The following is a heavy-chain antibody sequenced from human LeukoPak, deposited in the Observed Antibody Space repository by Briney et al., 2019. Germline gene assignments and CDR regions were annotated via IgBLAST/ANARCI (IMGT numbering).Heavy chain of an antibody. CDR1: GFTFSSYW. CDR2: INSDGSST. V-gene: IGHV3-74*01. Sequence: PGGSLRLSCAASGFTFSSYWMHWVRQAPGKGLVWVSRINSDGSSTSYADSVKGRFTISRDNAKNTLYLQMNSLRAEDTAVYYCARVSVAGVLTFYFDYWGQGTLVTVSS. J-gene: IGHJ4*02. CDR3: ARVSVAGVLTFYFDY. D-gene: IGHD6-19*01.